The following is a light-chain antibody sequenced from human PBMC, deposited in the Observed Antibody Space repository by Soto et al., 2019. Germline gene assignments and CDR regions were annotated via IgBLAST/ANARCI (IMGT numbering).Light chain of an antibody. J-gene: IGKJ1*01. V-gene: IGKV3-20*01. Sequence: EIVLTQSPGTLSLSPGDRVTLSCRASQSVSSSYLAWYQQKPGQAPRLLIYGASSRATGIPDRFSGSGSGTDFTLIISRLEPEDFAVYYCQQYGTSTWTFGQGTKVEIK. CDR3: QQYGTSTWT. CDR2: GAS. CDR1: QSVSSSY.